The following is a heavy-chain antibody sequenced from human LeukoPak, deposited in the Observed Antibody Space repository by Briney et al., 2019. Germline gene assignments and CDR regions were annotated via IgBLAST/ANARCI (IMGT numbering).Heavy chain of an antibody. V-gene: IGHV3-48*04. CDR3: AREVSEGFDF. CDR1: GFTFSDYH. J-gene: IGHJ4*02. CDR2: ISSTSTRM. D-gene: IGHD3-22*01. Sequence: GGSLRLSCAASGFTFSDYHINWVRQAPGKGLEWLSYISSTSTRMFYADSVKGRFAISRDNAKNSLYLQMNSLRAEDTALYYCAREVSEGFDFWGQGTLVTVSS.